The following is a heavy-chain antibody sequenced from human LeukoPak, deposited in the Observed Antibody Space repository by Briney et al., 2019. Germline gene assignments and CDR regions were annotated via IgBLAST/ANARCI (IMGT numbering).Heavy chain of an antibody. CDR3: ARERWLRSLNFDY. CDR2: INPNSGGT. J-gene: IGHJ4*02. V-gene: IGHV1-2*06. CDR1: GYTFTGYY. Sequence: ASVKVSCKASGYTFTGYYMHWVRQAPGQGLEWIGRINPNSGGTNYAQKFQGRVTMTRDTSISTAYMELSSLRSEDTAVYYCARERWLRSLNFDYWGQGTLVTVSS. D-gene: IGHD5-12*01.